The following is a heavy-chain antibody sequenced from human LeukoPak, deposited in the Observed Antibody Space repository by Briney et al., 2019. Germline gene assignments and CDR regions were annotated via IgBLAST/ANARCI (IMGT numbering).Heavy chain of an antibody. CDR2: IYYSGST. J-gene: IGHJ4*02. CDR1: GGSISSSSYY. CDR3: GKTDIYFNPIDY. V-gene: IGHV4-39*07. D-gene: IGHD3-9*01. Sequence: SETLSLTCTVSGGSISSSSYYWSWIRQPPGKGLELIGSIYYSGSTYYSPSLKSRVTISMDYSKNQFSLKLTSVTAADTAIYYCGKTDIYFNPIDYWGPGSLVTVSS.